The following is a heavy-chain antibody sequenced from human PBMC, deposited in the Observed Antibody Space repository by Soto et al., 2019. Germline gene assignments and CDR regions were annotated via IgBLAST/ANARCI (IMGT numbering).Heavy chain of an antibody. D-gene: IGHD6-13*01. J-gene: IGHJ4*02. V-gene: IGHV1-3*01. CDR1: GYTFTSYA. CDR2: INAGNGNT. CDR3: ASRGSSSWYFDY. Sequence: QVQLVQSGAEVKKPGASVKVSCKASGYTFTSYAMHWVRQAPGQRLEWMGWINAGNGNTKYSQKFQGRVAITRDTSASTAYMELSSLRSEDTAVYYCASRGSSSWYFDYWGQGTLVTVSS.